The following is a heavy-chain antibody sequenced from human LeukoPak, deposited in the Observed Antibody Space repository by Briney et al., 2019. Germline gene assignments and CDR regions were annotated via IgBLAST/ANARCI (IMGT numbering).Heavy chain of an antibody. CDR2: IYYSGST. CDR1: GGSISSYY. Sequence: SETLSLTCTVSGGSISSYYWSWIRQPAGKGLEWIGYIYYSGSTNYNPSLKSRVTISVDTSKNQFSLKLSSVTAADTAVYYCARVTLLWFGIPGGIDYWGQGTLVTVSS. D-gene: IGHD3-10*01. V-gene: IGHV4-59*01. CDR3: ARVTLLWFGIPGGIDY. J-gene: IGHJ4*02.